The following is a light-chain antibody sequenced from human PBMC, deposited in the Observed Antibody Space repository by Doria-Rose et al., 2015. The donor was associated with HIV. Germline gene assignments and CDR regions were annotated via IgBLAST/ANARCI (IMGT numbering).Light chain of an antibody. CDR2: DVS. CDR1: QSFSSTY. J-gene: IGKJ1*01. V-gene: IGKV3-20*01. CDR3: HQYGTSWT. Sequence: TQSPGTLSLSPGERATLSCRASQSFSSTYLAWYQQKPGQAPSLLIYDVSARATGIPDRFSASGSGTDFTLTINRLKPEDFALYYRHQYGTSWTFDQGTKVQI.